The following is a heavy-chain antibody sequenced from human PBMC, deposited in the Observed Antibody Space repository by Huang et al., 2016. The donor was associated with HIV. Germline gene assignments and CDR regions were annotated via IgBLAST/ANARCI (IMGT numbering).Heavy chain of an antibody. CDR2: INEDGSDM. V-gene: IGHV3-7*01. D-gene: IGHD2-8*01. J-gene: IGHJ4*02. Sequence: EGQLVQSGGGLAQPGGSLRLSCAAGFNIDNQWMTWVRQAPGKGLEWVANINEDGSDMYYGDSVKGRFIVYRYSVNKSIVFPMNNLTLEDSAVYFCATKPARGVTSSWGPGRVVTVAS. CDR3: ATKPARGVTSS. CDR1: FNIDNQW.